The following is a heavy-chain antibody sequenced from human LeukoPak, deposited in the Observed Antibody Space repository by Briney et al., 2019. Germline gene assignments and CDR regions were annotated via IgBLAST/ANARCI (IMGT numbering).Heavy chain of an antibody. Sequence: HEASVKVSCKASGYTFTSYYMHWVRQAPGQGLEWMGIINPSGGSTSYAQKFLGRVTMTRDTSTSTVYMELSSLRSEDTAVYYCARSPQDYDILTGYYPNYGMDVWGQGTTVTVSS. CDR2: INPSGGST. D-gene: IGHD3-9*01. CDR1: GYTFTSYY. CDR3: ARSPQDYDILTGYYPNYGMDV. J-gene: IGHJ6*02. V-gene: IGHV1-46*01.